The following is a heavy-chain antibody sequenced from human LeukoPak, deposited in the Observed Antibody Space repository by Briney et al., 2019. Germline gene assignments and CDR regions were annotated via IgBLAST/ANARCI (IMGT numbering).Heavy chain of an antibody. CDR2: IYTSGST. Sequence: PSETLSLTCTVSGGSISSYYWSWIRQPAGKGLEWIGRIYTSGSTNYNPSLKSRVTMSVDTSKNQFSLKLSSVTAADTAVYYCASTLNVDTAMVYERDAFDIGGQGTMVTVSS. CDR1: GGSISSYY. CDR3: ASTLNVDTAMVYERDAFDI. J-gene: IGHJ3*02. V-gene: IGHV4-4*07. D-gene: IGHD5-18*01.